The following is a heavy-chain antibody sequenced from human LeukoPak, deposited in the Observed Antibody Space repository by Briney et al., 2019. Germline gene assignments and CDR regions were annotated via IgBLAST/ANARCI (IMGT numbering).Heavy chain of an antibody. Sequence: SETLSLTCTVSGGSISSYYWSWIRQPAGKGLEWIGRIYTSGITNYNPSLKSPVTLSVDTSKNQFSLKLSSVTAADTAVYYCARLDYNNQYYFDYWGQGTLVTVSS. D-gene: IGHD4-11*01. CDR2: IYTSGIT. CDR3: ARLDYNNQYYFDY. J-gene: IGHJ4*02. CDR1: GGSISSYY. V-gene: IGHV4-4*07.